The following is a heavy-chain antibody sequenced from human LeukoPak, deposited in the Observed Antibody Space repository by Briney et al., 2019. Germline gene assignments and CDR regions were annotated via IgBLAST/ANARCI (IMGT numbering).Heavy chain of an antibody. CDR1: GGSISSYY. CDR3: ARVGYSSGLDY. J-gene: IGHJ4*02. V-gene: IGHV4-59*01. D-gene: IGHD6-19*01. Sequence: SSETLSLTXTVSGGSISSYYWSWIRQPPGEWMEWIGYIYYSGSTNYNPSLKSRVTLSVDTSKTQFSLKLSSVTAADTAVYYCARVGYSSGLDYWGQGTLVTVSS. CDR2: IYYSGST.